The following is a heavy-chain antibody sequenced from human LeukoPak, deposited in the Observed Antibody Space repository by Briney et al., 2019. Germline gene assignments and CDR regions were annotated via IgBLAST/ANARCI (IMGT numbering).Heavy chain of an antibody. CDR3: ARGAYSSGWAYFDH. V-gene: IGHV3-30*02. CDR2: IRYDGSDK. CDR1: GFTFSSYG. D-gene: IGHD6-19*01. Sequence: GSLRLSCAASGFTFSSYGMHWVRQAPGKGLEWVAFIRYDGSDKYYADSVKGRFTISRDDSNSTLFLQMNSLRAEDTAVYYCARGAYSSGWAYFDHWGQGTLVTVSS. J-gene: IGHJ4*02.